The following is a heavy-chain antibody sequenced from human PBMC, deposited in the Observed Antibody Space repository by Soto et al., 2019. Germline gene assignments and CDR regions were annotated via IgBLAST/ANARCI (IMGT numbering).Heavy chain of an antibody. CDR1: GGSISSSSYY. J-gene: IGHJ4*02. Sequence: KTSETLSLTCTVSGGSISSSSYYWGWIRQPPGKGLEWIGSIYYSGSTYYNPSLKSRVTISVDTSKNQFSLKLSSVTAADTAVYYCARRYSGPRGLHFDYWGQGTLVTVS. CDR3: ARRYSGPRGLHFDY. V-gene: IGHV4-39*01. D-gene: IGHD2-15*01. CDR2: IYYSGST.